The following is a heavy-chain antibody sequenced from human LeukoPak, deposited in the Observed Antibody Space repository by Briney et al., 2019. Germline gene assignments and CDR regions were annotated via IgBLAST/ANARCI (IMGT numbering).Heavy chain of an antibody. V-gene: IGHV3-11*01. CDR3: ARDPAIQIWLSAYYFDY. CDR1: GFTFSDYY. Sequence: GGSLRLSCAASGFTFSDYYMSWIRQAPGKGLEWVSYISSSGSTIYYADSVKGRFTISRDNAKNSLYLQMNSLRAEDTAVYYCARDPAIQIWLSAYYFDYWGRGTLVTVSS. CDR2: ISSSGSTI. D-gene: IGHD5-18*01. J-gene: IGHJ4*02.